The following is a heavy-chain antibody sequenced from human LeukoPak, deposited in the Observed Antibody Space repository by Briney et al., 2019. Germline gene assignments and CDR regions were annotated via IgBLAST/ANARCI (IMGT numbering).Heavy chain of an antibody. J-gene: IGHJ4*02. D-gene: IGHD1-26*01. V-gene: IGHV3-48*03. CDR2: ISSSGSTI. Sequence: PGGSLRLSCAASGFTFSSYEMNWVRQAPGKGLEWVSYISSSGSTIYYADSVKGRFTISRDNAKISLYLQMNSLRAEDTAVYYCARDLGREPDLGYFDYWGQGTLVTVSS. CDR1: GFTFSSYE. CDR3: ARDLGREPDLGYFDY.